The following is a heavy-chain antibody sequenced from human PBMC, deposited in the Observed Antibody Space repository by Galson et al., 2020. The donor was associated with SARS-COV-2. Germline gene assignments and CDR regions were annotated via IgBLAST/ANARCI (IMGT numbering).Heavy chain of an antibody. V-gene: IGHV3-23*01. D-gene: IGHD3-22*01. CDR3: AKGTNYYDSSGYFDY. Sequence: GESLKIPCAASGFDFSGYAMHWVRQAPGKGLESVSGISAGGGSTYYAHSVKGRVTVSSDNSKTTLYLQMNSLRADDTALYYCAKGTNYYDSSGYFDYWGQGTLVTVSS. CDR2: ISAGGGST. CDR1: GFDFSGYA. J-gene: IGHJ4*02.